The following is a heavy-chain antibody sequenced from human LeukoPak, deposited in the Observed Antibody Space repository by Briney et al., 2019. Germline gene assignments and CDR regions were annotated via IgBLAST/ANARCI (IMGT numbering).Heavy chain of an antibody. D-gene: IGHD3-22*01. CDR3: ARDGHRRYYYDSSGREHAFDI. CDR1: GGSISTTTNS. J-gene: IGHJ3*02. CDR2: IYYGGSP. Sequence: SETLSLTCNVSGGSISTTTNSWGWAWIRQRPTKGLEWIGSIYYGGSPYYTSSLKSRVTISVDTSKNQFSLKLASLTAADTAVYYCARDGHRRYYYDSSGREHAFDIWGQGTMVTVSS. V-gene: IGHV4-39*02.